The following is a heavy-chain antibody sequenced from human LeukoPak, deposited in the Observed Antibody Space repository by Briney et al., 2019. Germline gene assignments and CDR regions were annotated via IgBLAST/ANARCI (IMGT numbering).Heavy chain of an antibody. Sequence: GGSLRLSCADSGFTFSSHWMSWVRQAPGKGLEWVANIKQDGSEKYYVDSVKGRFTISRDNAKNSLYLQMNSLRAEDTAVYYCARCGAAAPRNDYWGQGTLVTVSS. CDR3: ARCGAAAPRNDY. J-gene: IGHJ4*02. V-gene: IGHV3-7*01. CDR1: GFTFSSHW. CDR2: IKQDGSEK. D-gene: IGHD6-13*01.